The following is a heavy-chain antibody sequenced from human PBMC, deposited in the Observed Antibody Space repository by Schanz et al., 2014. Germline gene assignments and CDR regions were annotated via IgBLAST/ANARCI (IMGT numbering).Heavy chain of an antibody. V-gene: IGHV3-30*09. D-gene: IGHD3-22*01. CDR3: AKIRYDSSGYYLPYYGMDV. J-gene: IGHJ6*02. CDR1: GFTFSRHA. CDR2: ITYDGSNK. Sequence: QVELVESGGGVVQPGRSLRLSCAASGFTFSRHAMHWVRQAAGKGLEWVAAITYDGSNKYYAESVKGRFAISRDNSKDTLYLQMNSLRTEDTAVYYCAKIRYDSSGYYLPYYGMDVWGQGTTVIVSS.